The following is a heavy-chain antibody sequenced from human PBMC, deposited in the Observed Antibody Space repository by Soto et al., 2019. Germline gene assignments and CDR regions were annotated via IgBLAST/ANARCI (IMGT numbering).Heavy chain of an antibody. V-gene: IGHV4-61*01. CDR2: VFYSGST. Sequence: SETLSLTCTVSGGSVRSGRYYWSWIRQPPGKGLEWIGYVFYSGSTRYNPSLNSRVTISVDTSKNQFSLKLTSVTAADTAMYYCSRIPLPSVAVSYVYYIDYWGQGTLVTVSS. J-gene: IGHJ4*02. D-gene: IGHD6-19*01. CDR1: GGSVRSGRYY. CDR3: SRIPLPSVAVSYVYYIDY.